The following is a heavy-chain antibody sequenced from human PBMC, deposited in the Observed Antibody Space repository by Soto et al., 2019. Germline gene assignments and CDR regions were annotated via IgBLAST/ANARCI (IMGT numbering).Heavy chain of an antibody. Sequence: SLMMCLTWAVFGGTFVDHYWIWIRKPPGKGLEWIGEINHSGSTNYIPSLKSRVTISVDTSKNQFSLKLSSVTAADTAVYYCARRRDYRTMVRGVKTYYGMEVWGQGTTVTVSS. D-gene: IGHD3-10*01. CDR2: INHSGST. CDR1: GGTFVDHY. CDR3: ARRRDYRTMVRGVKTYYGMEV. J-gene: IGHJ6*02. V-gene: IGHV4-34*01.